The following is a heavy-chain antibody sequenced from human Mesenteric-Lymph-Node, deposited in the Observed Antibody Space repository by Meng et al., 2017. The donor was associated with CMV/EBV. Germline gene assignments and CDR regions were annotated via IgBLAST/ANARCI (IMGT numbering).Heavy chain of an antibody. CDR3: ARDYWSGYPTCMDV. D-gene: IGHD3-3*01. CDR1: GVSISSTNYY. J-gene: IGHJ6*02. V-gene: IGHV4-39*07. Sequence: SETLSLTCTVSGVSISSTNYYWGWIRQPPGKGLEWIGTIYYSGTTYYNPSLKSRVTISVDTSKNQFSLKVSSVTAADTAVYYCARDYWSGYPTCMDVWGQGTTVTVSS. CDR2: IYYSGTT.